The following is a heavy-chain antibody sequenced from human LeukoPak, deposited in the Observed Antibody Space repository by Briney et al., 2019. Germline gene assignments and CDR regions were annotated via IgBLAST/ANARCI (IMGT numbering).Heavy chain of an antibody. CDR3: ARARYCSGGSCYPTYNWFDP. D-gene: IGHD2-15*01. J-gene: IGHJ5*02. CDR1: GYSFTGYY. Sequence: ASVKVSCKASGYSFTGYYMHWVRQAPGQGLEWMGWSDPNSGGTNYAQKFQGRVTMTRDTSISTAYMGLSRLRSDDTAVYYCARARYCSGGSCYPTYNWFDPWGQGTLVTVSS. V-gene: IGHV1-2*02. CDR2: SDPNSGGT.